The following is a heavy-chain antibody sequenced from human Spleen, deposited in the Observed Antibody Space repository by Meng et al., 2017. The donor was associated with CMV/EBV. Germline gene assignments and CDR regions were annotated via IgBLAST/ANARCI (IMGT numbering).Heavy chain of an antibody. V-gene: IGHV3-21*01. CDR2: ISGNSAYI. J-gene: IGHJ6*02. CDR3: ARFLHHYYGLDV. CDR1: GFTFSTYW. Sequence: GGSLRLSCAASGFTFSTYWMHWVRQAPGKGLEWVSSISGNSAYIYYSDSVRGRFTISRDNAKNSLYLQLNSLGVEDTAVYYCARFLHHYYGLDVWGQGTAVTVSS.